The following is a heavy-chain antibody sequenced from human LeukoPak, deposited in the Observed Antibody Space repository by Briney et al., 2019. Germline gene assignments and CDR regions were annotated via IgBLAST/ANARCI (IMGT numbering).Heavy chain of an antibody. CDR1: GFTFSSYG. D-gene: IGHD1-26*01. CDR3: AKRADYSGSYHPLDY. V-gene: IGHV3-30*18. Sequence: GGSLRLSCAASGFTFSSYGMHWVRQAPGKGLEWVAVTSYGGSNKDYADSVKGRFTISRDNSKNTLYLQMNSLRVEDTAVYYCAKRADYSGSYHPLDYWGQGTLVTVSS. J-gene: IGHJ4*02. CDR2: TSYGGSNK.